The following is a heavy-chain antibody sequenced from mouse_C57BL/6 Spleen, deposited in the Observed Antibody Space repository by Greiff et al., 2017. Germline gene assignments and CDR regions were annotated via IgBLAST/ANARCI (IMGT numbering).Heavy chain of an antibody. Sequence: EVKLQESGPGLVKPSQSLSFTCSVTGYSITSGYYWNWIRQFPGNKLEWMGYISYDGSNNYNPSLKNRISITRDTSKNQFFLKLNSVTTEDTATYYCARVVYYAMDYWGQGTSVTVSS. CDR3: ARVVYYAMDY. CDR1: GYSITSGYY. J-gene: IGHJ4*01. V-gene: IGHV3-6*01. CDR2: ISYDGSN.